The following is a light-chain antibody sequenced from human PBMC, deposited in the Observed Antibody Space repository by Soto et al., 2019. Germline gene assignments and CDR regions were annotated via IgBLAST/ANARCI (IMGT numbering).Light chain of an antibody. Sequence: DIQMTQSPSTLSASVGDRVTITCRASQSIGSWLAWYQQKPGKAPKLLIYKESSLESGVPSRFSGSGSGTEFTLTSSSLQPDDFASYYCQQYGSYSPWTFGQGTKGEIK. CDR3: QQYGSYSPWT. J-gene: IGKJ1*01. CDR1: QSIGSW. CDR2: KES. V-gene: IGKV1-5*03.